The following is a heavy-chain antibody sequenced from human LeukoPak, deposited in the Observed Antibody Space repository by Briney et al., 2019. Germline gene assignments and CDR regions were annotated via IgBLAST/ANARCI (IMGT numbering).Heavy chain of an antibody. D-gene: IGHD6-25*01. V-gene: IGHV1-69*04. CDR3: ARRYSRDYGMDV. CDR2: IIPILGIA. J-gene: IGHJ6*02. CDR1: GGTFSSYA. Sequence: SVKVSCKASGGTFSSYAISWVRQAPGQGLEWMGRIIPILGIANYAQKFQGRVTITADKSTSTAYMELSSLRSEDTAVYYCARRYSRDYGMDVWGQGTTVTVPS.